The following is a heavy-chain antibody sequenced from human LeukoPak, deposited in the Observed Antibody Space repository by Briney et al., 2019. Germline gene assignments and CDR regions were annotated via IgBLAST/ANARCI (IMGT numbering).Heavy chain of an antibody. V-gene: IGHV4-39*07. CDR2: INHSGST. CDR3: ARRYYGSGSYNY. D-gene: IGHD3-10*01. Sequence: SETLSLTCTVSGGSISSSSYYWGWIRQPPGKGLEWIGEINHSGSTNYNPSLKSRVTISVDTSKNQFSLKLSSVTAADTAVYCCARRYYGSGSYNYWGQGTLVTVSS. CDR1: GGSISSSSYY. J-gene: IGHJ4*02.